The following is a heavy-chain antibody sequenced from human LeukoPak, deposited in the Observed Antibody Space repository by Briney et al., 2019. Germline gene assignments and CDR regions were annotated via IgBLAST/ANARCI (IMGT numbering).Heavy chain of an antibody. CDR2: INPSGGST. D-gene: IGHD3-10*01. CDR3: ARGPLWFGELHFDY. J-gene: IGHJ4*02. CDR1: GYTVTNYY. V-gene: IGHV1-46*01. Sequence: ASVKVSCKAVGYTVTNYYMHWVRQAPGQGLEWMGIINPSGGSTSYAQKFQGRVTMTRDTSTGTVYMELSSLRSDDTAVYYCARGPLWFGELHFDYWGQGTLVTVSS.